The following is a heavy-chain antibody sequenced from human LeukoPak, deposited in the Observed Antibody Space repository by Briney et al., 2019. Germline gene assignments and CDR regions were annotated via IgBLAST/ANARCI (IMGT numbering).Heavy chain of an antibody. V-gene: IGHV1-8*01. CDR1: GYTFTSYD. CDR2: MNPNSGNT. Sequence: ASVKVSCKASGYTFTSYDINWVRQATGQGLEWMGWMNPNSGNTGYAQKFQGRVTITRNTSISTAYMELSSLGSEDTAVYYCASLFCSSTSCSYNWFDPWGEGTLVTVSS. J-gene: IGHJ5*02. CDR3: ASLFCSSTSCSYNWFDP. D-gene: IGHD2-2*01.